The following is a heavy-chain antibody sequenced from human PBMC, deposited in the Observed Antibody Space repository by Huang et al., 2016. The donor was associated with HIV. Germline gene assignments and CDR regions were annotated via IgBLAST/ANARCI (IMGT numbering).Heavy chain of an antibody. J-gene: IGHJ4*02. V-gene: IGHV3-48*01. D-gene: IGHD1-26*01. Sequence: VQLVESGGGLVRPGGSLRLSCAASGFSFDSYSMTWVRQAPGKTMEWLADISSSGGNIYYAASVKGRFTISRDNARNSLFLQLSSLRVEDTAVYHCVRDAGGKNFWGQGTLVSVSS. CDR1: GFSFDSYS. CDR2: ISSSGGNI. CDR3: VRDAGGKNF.